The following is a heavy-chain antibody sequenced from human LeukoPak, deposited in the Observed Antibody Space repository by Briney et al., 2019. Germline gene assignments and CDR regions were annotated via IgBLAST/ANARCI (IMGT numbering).Heavy chain of an antibody. CDR2: ISAYNGNT. Sequence: ASVKVSCKASGYTFTSYGISWERQGPGQGLERMGWISAYNGNTNYAQKLQGRVTMTTDTSTSTAYMELRSLRSDDTAVYYCARSPHVGSGWYVRDYYYGMDVWGQGTTVTVSS. CDR3: ARSPHVGSGWYVRDYYYGMDV. CDR1: GYTFTSYG. V-gene: IGHV1-18*01. D-gene: IGHD6-19*01. J-gene: IGHJ6*02.